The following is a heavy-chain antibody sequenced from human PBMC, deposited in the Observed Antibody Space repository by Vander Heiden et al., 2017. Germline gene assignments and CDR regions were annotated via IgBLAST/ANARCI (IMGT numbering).Heavy chain of an antibody. J-gene: IGHJ3*02. CDR2: IGTSSSNI. CDR3: AGRVVGAPRAFDI. V-gene: IGHV3-48*01. CDR1: GFTFSSYS. D-gene: IGHD1-26*01. Sequence: EVQLVESGGGLVQPGGSLRLSCAASGFTFSSYSMHWVRQAPGKGLEWVSYIGTSSSNIYYADSVKGRFTISRDNAKNSLYLQMNSVRAEDTAVYYCAGRVVGAPRAFDIWGQGTMVTVSS.